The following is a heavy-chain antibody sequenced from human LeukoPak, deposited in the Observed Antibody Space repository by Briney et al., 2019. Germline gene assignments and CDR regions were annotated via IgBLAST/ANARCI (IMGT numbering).Heavy chain of an antibody. J-gene: IGHJ5*02. Sequence: PSQTLSLTCTVSGGSISSGSYYWSWIRQPAGKGLEWIGRIYTSGSTNYNPSLKSRVTISVDTSKNQFSLKLSSVTAADTAVYYCARGHYGDYFPFDPWGQGTLVTVSS. CDR1: GGSISSGSYY. D-gene: IGHD4-17*01. CDR3: ARGHYGDYFPFDP. CDR2: IYTSGST. V-gene: IGHV4-61*02.